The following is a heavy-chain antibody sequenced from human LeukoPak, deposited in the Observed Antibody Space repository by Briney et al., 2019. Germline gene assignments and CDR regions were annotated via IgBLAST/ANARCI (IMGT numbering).Heavy chain of an antibody. V-gene: IGHV1-2*02. J-gene: IGHJ4*02. D-gene: IGHD6-25*01. CDR1: GYTFTGYY. CDR2: TNPNSGGT. Sequence: ALVKVSCKASGYTFTGYYIHWVRQAPGQGLEWMGWTNPNSGGTNYAQKFQGRVTMTRDTSISTAYMELSRLRSDDTAVYYCARGIGAAGYWGQGTLVTVSS. CDR3: ARGIGAAGY.